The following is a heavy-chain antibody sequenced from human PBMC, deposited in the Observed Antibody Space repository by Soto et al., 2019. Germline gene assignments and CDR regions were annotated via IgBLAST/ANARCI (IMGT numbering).Heavy chain of an antibody. CDR2: ISGSGGTT. D-gene: IGHD6-13*01. CDR1: GFSFSTYA. J-gene: IGHJ1*01. Sequence: EVQLLESGGGLVQPEGSLRLSCAASGFSFSTYAMSWVRQALGKGLEWVSGISGSGGTTYYADSVKGRFTISRDNSKNTLYLQVNSLRVEDTAVYYCAKDRAAAGTISRYFQHWGQGTLVTVSS. CDR3: AKDRAAAGTISRYFQH. V-gene: IGHV3-23*01.